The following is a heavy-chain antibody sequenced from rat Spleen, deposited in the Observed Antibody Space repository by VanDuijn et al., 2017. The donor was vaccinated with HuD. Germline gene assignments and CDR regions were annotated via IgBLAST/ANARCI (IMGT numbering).Heavy chain of an antibody. CDR1: GFTFSDYA. Sequence: EVQLVESDGGLVQPGGSLKLSCTASGFTFSDYAMAWVRQSPKKGLEWVATIIYDGSSSYYRDSVKGRFTISRDNGKSILYLEMDSLRSEDMATYYCVRQGYLRDWYFDFWGPGTMVTVSS. CDR3: VRQGYLRDWYFDF. J-gene: IGHJ1*01. CDR2: IIYDGSSS. D-gene: IGHD2-5*01. V-gene: IGHV5-17*01.